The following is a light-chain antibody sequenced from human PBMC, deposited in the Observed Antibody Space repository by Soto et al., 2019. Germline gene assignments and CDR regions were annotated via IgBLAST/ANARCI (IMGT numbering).Light chain of an antibody. J-gene: IGLJ2*01. CDR2: DVS. Sequence: QSALTQPLSVSGSPGQSVTISCTGTSSDVGGSNYVSWYQQHPGKAPKLMIYDVSKRPSGVPDRFSGSKSGNTASLTISGLQAEDEADYYCCSYAGSYTPVVFGGGTKLTVL. CDR1: SSDVGGSNY. V-gene: IGLV2-11*01. CDR3: CSYAGSYTPVV.